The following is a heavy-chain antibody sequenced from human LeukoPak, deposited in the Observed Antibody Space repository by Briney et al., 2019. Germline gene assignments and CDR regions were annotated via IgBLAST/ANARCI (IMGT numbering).Heavy chain of an antibody. CDR1: GGSISSYY. Sequence: SETLSLTCTVSGGSISSYYWSWIRQPPGKGLEWIGYIYYSGSTNYNPSLKSRVTISVDTSKNQFSLKLTSVTAADTAVYYCARDLHSSSWFGYCFDYWGQGTLVTVSS. V-gene: IGHV4-59*01. CDR3: ARDLHSSSWFGYCFDY. J-gene: IGHJ4*02. CDR2: IYYSGST. D-gene: IGHD6-13*01.